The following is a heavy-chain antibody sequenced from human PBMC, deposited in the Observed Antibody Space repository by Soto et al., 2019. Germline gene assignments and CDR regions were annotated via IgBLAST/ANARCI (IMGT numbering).Heavy chain of an antibody. CDR2: IWYDGSNK. J-gene: IGHJ4*02. CDR1: GFTFSNYG. D-gene: IGHD3-10*01. V-gene: IGHV3-33*01. CDR3: ASAADYYGSGSYLVDH. Sequence: GGSLRLSCAVSGFTFSNYGMHWFRQAPGKGLEWVAVIWYDGSNKYYADSVKGRFTISRDNSKNTLYLQMNSLRAEDTAVYYCASAADYYGSGSYLVDHWGQGTLVTVSS.